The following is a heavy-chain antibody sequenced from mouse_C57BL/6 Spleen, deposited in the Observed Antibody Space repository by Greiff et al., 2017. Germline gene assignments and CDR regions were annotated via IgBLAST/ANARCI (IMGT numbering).Heavy chain of an antibody. Sequence: QVQLQQSGAELMKPGASVKLSCKATGYTFTGYWIEWVKQRPGHGLEWIGEILPGSGSTNYNEKFKGKATFTADTSSNPAYMQLSSLTTEDSAIYYCARGEQLRLRGYFDYWGQGTTLTVSS. D-gene: IGHD3-2*02. J-gene: IGHJ2*01. CDR1: GYTFTGYW. CDR2: ILPGSGST. CDR3: ARGEQLRLRGYFDY. V-gene: IGHV1-9*01.